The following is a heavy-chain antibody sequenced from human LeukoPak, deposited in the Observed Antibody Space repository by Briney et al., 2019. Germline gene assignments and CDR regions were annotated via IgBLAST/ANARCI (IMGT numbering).Heavy chain of an antibody. CDR1: GFTFSIYA. V-gene: IGHV3-23*01. Sequence: GGSLRLSCAASGFTFSIYAMSWVRQAPGKGLQWVSSITSRGESTWYVDSVKGRFTTTRDNSENTLYLQTHSLRAEDTAVYYCARDRPNYYGSDGHYYRRDGDYWGRGTLVSVSS. D-gene: IGHD3-22*01. CDR3: ARDRPNYYGSDGHYYRRDGDY. CDR2: ITSRGEST. J-gene: IGHJ4*02.